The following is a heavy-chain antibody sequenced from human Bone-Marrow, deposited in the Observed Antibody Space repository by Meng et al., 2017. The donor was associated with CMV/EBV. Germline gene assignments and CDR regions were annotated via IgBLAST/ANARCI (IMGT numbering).Heavy chain of an antibody. CDR1: GYTFTSYD. CDR3: ATGVADFEY. Sequence: QVQLGQSGAEVKKHGASVKVSCKASGYTFTSYDINSVRQAAGQGLEWMGWMNPNSGNTDYAQKFQGRVTMTRNISKSTAYMDLSSLRSEDTAVYYCATGVADFEYWGQGTLVTVSS. CDR2: MNPNSGNT. J-gene: IGHJ4*02. V-gene: IGHV1-8*01. D-gene: IGHD6-19*01.